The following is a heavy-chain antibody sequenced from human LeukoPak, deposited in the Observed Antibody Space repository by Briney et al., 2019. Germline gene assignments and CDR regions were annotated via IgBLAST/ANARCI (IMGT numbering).Heavy chain of an antibody. D-gene: IGHD6-19*01. Sequence: ASVKVSFKASGYTFTDYYLHWVRQAPGQGLEWMGWIKPNSGGTNYAHKFQGRVTMTRDTSLNTAYMELNRLISDDTAVYYCAREPVTGTLNFFDPWGQGALATVTS. J-gene: IGHJ5*02. CDR1: GYTFTDYY. CDR2: IKPNSGGT. CDR3: AREPVTGTLNFFDP. V-gene: IGHV1-2*02.